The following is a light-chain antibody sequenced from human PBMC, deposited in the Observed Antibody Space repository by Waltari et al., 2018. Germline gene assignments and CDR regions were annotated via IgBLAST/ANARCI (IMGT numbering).Light chain of an antibody. Sequence: DIQMTQSPSSLSASIGDRVTITCKASKDITNYLNWYQQKLGKAPKVLIYDASNLETGVPSRFNGSGSETDFTFTISSLQPEDIATYYCQQYDNFPPFIFGQRTRLEIK. CDR1: KDITNY. CDR3: QQYDNFPPFI. CDR2: DAS. J-gene: IGKJ5*01. V-gene: IGKV1-33*01.